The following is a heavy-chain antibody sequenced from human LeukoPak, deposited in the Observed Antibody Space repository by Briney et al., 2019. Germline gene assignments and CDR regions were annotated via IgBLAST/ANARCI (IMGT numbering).Heavy chain of an antibody. J-gene: IGHJ4*02. CDR3: ARSVGSGYYPGLFDY. V-gene: IGHV1-18*01. CDR2: ISAHNGNT. D-gene: IGHD3-22*01. Sequence: GASVKVSCKASGYTFTSYGISWVRQAPGQGLERMGWISAHNGNTNYAQKLQGRVTMTTDTSTSTAYMELRSLRSDDTAVYYCARSVGSGYYPGLFDYWGQGTLVTVSS. CDR1: GYTFTSYG.